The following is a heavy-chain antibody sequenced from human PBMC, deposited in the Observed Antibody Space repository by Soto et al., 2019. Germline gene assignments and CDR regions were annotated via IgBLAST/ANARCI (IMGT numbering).Heavy chain of an antibody. J-gene: IGHJ4*01. CDR3: ANLLVFNXSYYHDY. V-gene: IGHV4-34*01. Sequence: AETLALTCAVYGGSFSCYYWSWIGQPPGKVLEWIGEINHSGSTNYKPSLKSRVTMLVDTSKNQFSLSLSSVTAADTAVYYCANLLVFNXSYYHDYWGHGTMVTVSS. D-gene: IGHD1-26*01. CDR2: INHSGST. CDR1: GGSFSCYY.